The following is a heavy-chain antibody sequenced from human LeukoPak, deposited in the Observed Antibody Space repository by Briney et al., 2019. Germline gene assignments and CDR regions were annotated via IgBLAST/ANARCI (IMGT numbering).Heavy chain of an antibody. V-gene: IGHV3-21*01. J-gene: IGHJ5*02. CDR2: ISSSSSYI. Sequence: GGSLRLSFAASGFTFSNYAMDGVRQAPGKGLEWVSSISSSSSYIYYADSVKGRFTISRDNAKNSLYLQMNGLRAEDTAVYYCARDRWLSTEYYYDSSGLADVLFDPWGQGTLVTVSS. CDR1: GFTFSNYA. CDR3: ARDRWLSTEYYYDSSGLADVLFDP. D-gene: IGHD3-22*01.